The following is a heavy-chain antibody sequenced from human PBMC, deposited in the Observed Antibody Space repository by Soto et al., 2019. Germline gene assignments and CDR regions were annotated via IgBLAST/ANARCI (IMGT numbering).Heavy chain of an antibody. D-gene: IGHD3-10*01. Sequence: EVQLVESGGGLVQPGGSLRLSCAASGFTFSSFWMSWVRWAPGKGLEWVANTKQDGSDKNYVGSVKGRFTISRDNAKNSLYLQMNSLRVEDTAVYYCARDVSGKLGHDSWGQGTLVTVSS. CDR2: TKQDGSDK. J-gene: IGHJ4*02. V-gene: IGHV3-7*01. CDR1: GFTFSSFW. CDR3: ARDVSGKLGHDS.